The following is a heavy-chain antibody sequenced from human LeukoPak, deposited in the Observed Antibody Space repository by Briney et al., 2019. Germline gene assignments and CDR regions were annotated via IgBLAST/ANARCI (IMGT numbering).Heavy chain of an antibody. Sequence: PGGSLRLSCAASGFTFSNAWMSWVRQAPGKGLEWVSAISGSGGSTYYADSVKGRFTISRDNSKNTLYLQMNSLRAEDTAVYYCAKTIVVVPAANEEYAFDIWGQGTMVTVSS. CDR2: ISGSGGST. J-gene: IGHJ3*02. CDR1: GFTFSNAW. V-gene: IGHV3-23*01. D-gene: IGHD2-2*01. CDR3: AKTIVVVPAANEEYAFDI.